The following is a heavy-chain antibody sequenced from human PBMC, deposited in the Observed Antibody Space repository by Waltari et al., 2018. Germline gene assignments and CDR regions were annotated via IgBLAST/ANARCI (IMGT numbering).Heavy chain of an antibody. CDR3: ARDPFIKVSGVDRRRFDY. Sequence: QVQLQQWGSGLLKPSETLSLTCAVYDGSLTGFYWSWIRQSPEKGLEWMGEISHSGRTNYNPSLKSRVTISIDTARNHFSLSLTSVTAADTGVYYCARDPFIKVSGVDRRRFDYWGQGSLVTVSP. D-gene: IGHD3-3*01. V-gene: IGHV4-34*01. J-gene: IGHJ4*02. CDR1: DGSLTGFY. CDR2: ISHSGRT.